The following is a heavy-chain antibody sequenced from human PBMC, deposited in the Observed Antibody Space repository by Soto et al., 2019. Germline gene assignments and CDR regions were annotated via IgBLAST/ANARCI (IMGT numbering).Heavy chain of an antibody. D-gene: IGHD3-22*01. Sequence: SVKVSCKASGGTFSSYAISWVRQAPGQGLEWMGGIIPIFGTANYAQKFQGRVTITADKSTSTAYMELSSLRSEDAAVYYCASSARTYYYDSSGYWNWFDPWGQGTLVTVSS. CDR2: IIPIFGTA. V-gene: IGHV1-69*06. J-gene: IGHJ5*02. CDR3: ASSARTYYYDSSGYWNWFDP. CDR1: GGTFSSYA.